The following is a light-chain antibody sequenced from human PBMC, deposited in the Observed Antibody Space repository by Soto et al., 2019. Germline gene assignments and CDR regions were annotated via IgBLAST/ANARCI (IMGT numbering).Light chain of an antibody. CDR1: QSISSW. Sequence: DIQMTQSPSTLSASVGDRVTITCRASQSISSWLAWYQQKPGKAPKLLIYKASSLESGVPSRFSGSGSGTEFTLTISSLQPDDFATYYCQQYNDYSVTFGGGTKVEIK. CDR2: KAS. V-gene: IGKV1-5*03. CDR3: QQYNDYSVT. J-gene: IGKJ4*01.